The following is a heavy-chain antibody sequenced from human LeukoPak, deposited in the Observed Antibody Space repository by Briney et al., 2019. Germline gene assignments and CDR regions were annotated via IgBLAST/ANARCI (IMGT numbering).Heavy chain of an antibody. J-gene: IGHJ4*02. D-gene: IGHD6-13*01. Sequence: GESLKISCKGSGYSFTSYWIGWVRQMPGKGLEWMGIIYPGDSDTRYSPSFQGQVTISADKSISTAYLQWSSLKASDTAMYYCARLPISQFYFSSSWYWYFDYWGQGTLVTVSS. V-gene: IGHV5-51*01. CDR3: ARLPISQFYFSSSWYWYFDY. CDR1: GYSFTSYW. CDR2: IYPGDSDT.